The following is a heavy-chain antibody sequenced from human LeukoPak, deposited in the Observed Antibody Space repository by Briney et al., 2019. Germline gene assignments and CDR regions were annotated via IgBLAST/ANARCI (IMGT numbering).Heavy chain of an antibody. CDR2: VIAGSGTA. CDR1: GGTFRTYA. J-gene: IGHJ4*02. CDR3: ARGRAYYDVYGHVGFEF. V-gene: IGHV1-69*13. D-gene: IGHD3-22*01. Sequence: SVKVSCKASGGTFRTYAFAWVRQAPGQRLEWMGEVIAGSGTARYAEKVQGRVTITADESTTTAYMEVSSLTSEDTATYYCARGRAYYDVYGHVGFEFWGQGTLVIVSS.